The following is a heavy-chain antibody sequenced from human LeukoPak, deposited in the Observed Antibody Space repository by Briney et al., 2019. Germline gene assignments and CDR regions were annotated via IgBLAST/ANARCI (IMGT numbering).Heavy chain of an antibody. CDR3: ARIQAYGGNSEGYYFNY. V-gene: IGHV2-5*02. J-gene: IGHJ4*02. CDR2: IYWDNNK. Sequence: SGPTLVKPTQTLTLTCTFSGFSLTTSGVGVGWIRQPPGRALEWLALIYWDNNKLYSPSLRSRLTIAKDTSKNQVVLTMTNMDPVDTATYYCARIQAYGGNSEGYYFNYWGQGTLVTVSS. D-gene: IGHD4-23*01. CDR1: GFSLTTSGVG.